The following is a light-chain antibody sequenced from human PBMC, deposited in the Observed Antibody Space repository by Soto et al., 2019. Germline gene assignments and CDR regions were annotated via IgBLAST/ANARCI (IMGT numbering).Light chain of an antibody. CDR2: GNS. V-gene: IGLV1-40*01. CDR1: SSNIGAGYD. Sequence: QAVVTQPPSVSGVPGQRVTISCTGSSSNIGAGYDVHWYQQLPGTAPKLLIYGNSNRPSGVPDRFSGSKSGTSASLAITGLQAEDEADYYCQSYDSSLSGSRVFGGGTQLTVL. CDR3: QSYDSSLSGSRV. J-gene: IGLJ2*01.